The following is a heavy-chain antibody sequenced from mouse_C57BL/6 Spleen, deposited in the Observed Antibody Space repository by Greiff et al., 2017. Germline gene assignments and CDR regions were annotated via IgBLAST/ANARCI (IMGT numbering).Heavy chain of an antibody. V-gene: IGHV1-54*01. CDR1: GYAFTNYL. D-gene: IGHD2-4*01. Sequence: VQLQQSGAELVRPGTSVKVSCKASGYAFTNYLIEWVKQRPGQGLEWIGVINPGSGGTNYNEKFKGKDTLTADKSSSTAYMQLSSLTSEDSAVDFCARNSLSCDYDDAMDYWGQGTSVTVSS. CDR3: ARNSLSCDYDDAMDY. CDR2: INPGSGGT. J-gene: IGHJ4*01.